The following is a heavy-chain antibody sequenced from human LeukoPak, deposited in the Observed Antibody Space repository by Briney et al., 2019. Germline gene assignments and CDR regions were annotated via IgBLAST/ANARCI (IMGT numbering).Heavy chain of an antibody. J-gene: IGHJ4*02. CDR2: INHSGST. CDR3: ASIGSSGPYYFDY. V-gene: IGHV4-34*01. Sequence: PSETLSLTCAVYGGSFSGYYWSWIRQPPGKGLEWIGEINHSGSTNYNPSLKSRVTISVDTSKNQFSLKLSSVTAADTAVYYCASIGSSGPYYFDYWGQGTLVTVSS. CDR1: GGSFSGYY. D-gene: IGHD5-12*01.